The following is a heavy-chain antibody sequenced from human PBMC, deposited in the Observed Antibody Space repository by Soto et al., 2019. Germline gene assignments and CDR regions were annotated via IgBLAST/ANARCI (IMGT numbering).Heavy chain of an antibody. CDR3: ARSARRSGYGSGSYYNVFLFDP. D-gene: IGHD3-10*01. CDR1: GGSFSGYY. Sequence: SETLSLTCAVYGGSFSGYYWSWIRQPPGKGLEWIGEINHSGSTNYNPSLKSRVTISVDTSKNQFSLKLSSVTAADTAVYYCARSARRSGYGSGSYYNVFLFDPRGQGTLVTVSS. J-gene: IGHJ5*02. V-gene: IGHV4-34*01. CDR2: INHSGST.